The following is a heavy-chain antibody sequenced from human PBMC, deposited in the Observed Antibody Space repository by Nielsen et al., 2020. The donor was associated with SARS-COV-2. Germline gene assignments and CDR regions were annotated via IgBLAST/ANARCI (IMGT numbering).Heavy chain of an antibody. CDR2: ISNSDSPT. CDR3: ARSSFGELLSPFDH. CDR1: GFSISDYY. V-gene: IGHV3-11*01. Sequence: GESLKISCAASGFSISDYYMTWIRQAPGKGLEWVAHISNSDSPTYYAEAVKGRFTISRDDASNSLYLQLNNLRAEDTAVYFCARSSFGELLSPFDHWGQGTLASVSS. J-gene: IGHJ4*02. D-gene: IGHD3-10*01.